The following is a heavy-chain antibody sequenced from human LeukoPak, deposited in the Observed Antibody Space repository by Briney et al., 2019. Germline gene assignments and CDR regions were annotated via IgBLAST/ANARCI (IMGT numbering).Heavy chain of an antibody. CDR2: ISNRGTYI. D-gene: IGHD6-19*01. Sequence: GGSLRLSCAASGFTFSSYSINWVRQAPGKGLEWVSSISNRGTYIYYADSVKGRFTISRDNAKNSLFLQMNSLRAEDTAVYYCARGGGSGWPYDYWGRGTLVTVSS. J-gene: IGHJ4*02. V-gene: IGHV3-21*01. CDR1: GFTFSSYS. CDR3: ARGGGSGWPYDY.